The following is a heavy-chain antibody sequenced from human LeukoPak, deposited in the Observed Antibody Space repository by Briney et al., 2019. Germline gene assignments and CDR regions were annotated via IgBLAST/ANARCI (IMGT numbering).Heavy chain of an antibody. Sequence: GGSLRLSCAASGFTFSSYSMNWVRQAPGKRLERVSSISSSSSYIYYADSVKGRFTISRDNAKNSLYLQMNSLRAEDTAVYYCARDLVVVPAAHDYWGQGTLVTVSS. CDR1: GFTFSSYS. V-gene: IGHV3-21*01. CDR3: ARDLVVVPAAHDY. D-gene: IGHD2-2*01. J-gene: IGHJ4*02. CDR2: ISSSSSYI.